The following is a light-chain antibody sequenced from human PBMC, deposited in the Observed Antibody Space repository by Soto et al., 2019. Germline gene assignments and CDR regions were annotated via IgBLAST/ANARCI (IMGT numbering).Light chain of an antibody. CDR3: GADHGSGSNFSYV. CDR1: SGYSNYK. V-gene: IGLV9-49*01. J-gene: IGLJ1*01. Sequence: QSVLTQPPSASASLGASVTLTCTLSSGYSNYKVDWYQQRPGKGPRFVMRVGTGGMVGSKGDGIPDRFSVLGSGLNRYLTIKNIQEEDESDYHCGADHGSGSNFSYVFGTGTKVTVL. CDR2: VGTGGMVG.